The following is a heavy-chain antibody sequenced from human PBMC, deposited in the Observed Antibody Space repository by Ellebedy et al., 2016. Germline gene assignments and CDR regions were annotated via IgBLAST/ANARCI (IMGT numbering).Heavy chain of an antibody. CDR1: GGPISSYY. CDR3: ARGRRYSDSSGYFLDS. CDR2: IYYSGST. Sequence: GSLRPSXTVSGGPISSYYWSWIRQPPGKGLEWIGYIYYSGSTNYNPSLKSRVTISVDTSKNQFSLKLSSVTAADTAVYYCARGRRYSDSSGYFLDSWGRGTLVTVSS. J-gene: IGHJ5*01. V-gene: IGHV4-59*01. D-gene: IGHD3-22*01.